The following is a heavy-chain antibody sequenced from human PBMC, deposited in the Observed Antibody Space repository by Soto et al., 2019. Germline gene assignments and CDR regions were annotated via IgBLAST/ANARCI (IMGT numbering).Heavy chain of an antibody. D-gene: IGHD3-10*01. CDR2: INAGNGDT. CDR3: ASPSYGSGSYY. CDR1: GYTFTNYL. J-gene: IGHJ4*02. V-gene: IGHV1-3*01. Sequence: VQLVQSGAEVKKPGASVKVSCKASGYTFTNYLIHWVRQAPGQRLEWMGWINAGNGDTKYSQNFQGRVTITRDTSASTAYMELSILRSEDTAVYYCASPSYGSGSYYWGQGTLVTVSS.